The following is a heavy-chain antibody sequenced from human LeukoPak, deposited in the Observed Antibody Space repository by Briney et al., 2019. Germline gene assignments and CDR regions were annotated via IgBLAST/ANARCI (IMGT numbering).Heavy chain of an antibody. J-gene: IGHJ5*02. CDR2: IYYSGST. V-gene: IGHV4-59*01. CDR3: ARAAWDIRYFDWLLYP. CDR1: GGSISSYY. Sequence: SETLSLTCTVSGGSISSYYWRWIRQPPGKGLEWIGYIYYSGSTNYNPSLKSRVTISVDTSKNQFSLRLSSVTAADTAVYYCARAAWDIRYFDWLLYPWGQGTLVTVSS. D-gene: IGHD3-9*01.